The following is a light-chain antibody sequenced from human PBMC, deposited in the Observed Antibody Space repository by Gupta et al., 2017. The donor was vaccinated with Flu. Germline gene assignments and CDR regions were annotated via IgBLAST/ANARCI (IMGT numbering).Light chain of an antibody. CDR1: QDVSNF. CDR2: DAS. J-gene: IGKJ3*01. V-gene: IGKV1-33*01. Sequence: GDRVTITCRASQDVSNFLNWYQQKPGRAPNLLIYDASNLETGVPSRFTGSGSGTDFTLTISSLQPEDLGTYFCQQLGNFPVTFGPGTK. CDR3: QQLGNFPVT.